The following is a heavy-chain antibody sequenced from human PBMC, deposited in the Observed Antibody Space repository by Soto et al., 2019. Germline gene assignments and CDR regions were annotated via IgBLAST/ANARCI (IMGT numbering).Heavy chain of an antibody. V-gene: IGHV3-21*01. D-gene: IGHD6-13*01. J-gene: IGHJ6*03. CDR2: ISSSSSYI. Sequence: GGSRSLSGPPSEFTSITYAMNWAGPLPGKGLERVSIISSSSSYIYYADSVKGRFTITRDNAKNSLYLQMNSLRAEDTAVYYCARTAATRYYYYYMDVWGKGTTVTVSS. CDR1: EFTSITYA. CDR3: ARTAATRYYYYYMDV.